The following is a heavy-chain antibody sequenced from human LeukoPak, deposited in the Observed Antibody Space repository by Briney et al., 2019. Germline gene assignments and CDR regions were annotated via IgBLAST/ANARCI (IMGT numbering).Heavy chain of an antibody. CDR1: GFTFGKYW. CDR3: ARDQYDTWSRRGDFDS. CDR2: IKLDGSEK. V-gene: IGHV3-7*03. J-gene: IGHJ5*01. D-gene: IGHD3-3*01. Sequence: GGSLRLSCVASGFTFGKYWMSWVRQAPGKGLEWVANIKLDGSEKNYVDSVKGRFTISRDNTKNSLYLQMNSLRVEDTAVFYCARDQYDTWSRRGDFDSWGQGTLVIVSS.